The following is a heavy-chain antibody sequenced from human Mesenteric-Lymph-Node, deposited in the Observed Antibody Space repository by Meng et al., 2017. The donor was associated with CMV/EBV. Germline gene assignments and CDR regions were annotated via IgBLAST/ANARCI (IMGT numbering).Heavy chain of an antibody. Sequence: SVKVSCKGSGGTPSAYSITWVRQAPGQGLEWMGGIIPVLGLPNYAQEFQGRVTFTADKSKNTVYMELNNLRSEDTAIYYCANSDRYCRTTACHLRDPWGQGTQVTVSS. CDR2: IIPVLGLP. CDR3: ANSDRYCRTTACHLRDP. D-gene: IGHD2-2*01. CDR1: GGTPSAYS. V-gene: IGHV1-69*10. J-gene: IGHJ5*02.